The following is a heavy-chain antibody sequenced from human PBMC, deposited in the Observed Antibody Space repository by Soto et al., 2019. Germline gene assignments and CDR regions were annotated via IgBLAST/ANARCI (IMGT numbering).Heavy chain of an antibody. Sequence: QVQLVQSGAEVKKPGSSVKVSCKASGVSFSRYVISWVRQAPGQGLEWMGGIVPTFGTSNHAQKFQGRLTITADESMSTAYMELSSLRSEDTAVYYCARATAVATLDTLLGIHGMDVWGQGTTVTVS. J-gene: IGHJ6*02. D-gene: IGHD6-13*01. CDR3: ARATAVATLDTLLGIHGMDV. V-gene: IGHV1-69*01. CDR2: IVPTFGTS. CDR1: GVSFSRYV.